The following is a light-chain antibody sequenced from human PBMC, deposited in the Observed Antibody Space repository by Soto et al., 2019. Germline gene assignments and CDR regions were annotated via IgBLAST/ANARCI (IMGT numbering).Light chain of an antibody. Sequence: EIVMTQSPATLSVSPGERATLTCRASQTVSSNLAWYQQKPGQAPSLLIYGVSTRATGVPARFSGSGSGTEFTLTISSLQSEDFAVYSCQQYNNWPLTFGPGTKVDI. J-gene: IGKJ3*01. CDR2: GVS. CDR1: QTVSSN. CDR3: QQYNNWPLT. V-gene: IGKV3-15*01.